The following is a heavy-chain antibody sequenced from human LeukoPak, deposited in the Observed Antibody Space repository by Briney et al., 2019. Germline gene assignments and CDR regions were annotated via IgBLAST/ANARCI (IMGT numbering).Heavy chain of an antibody. Sequence: ASVKVSCKASGYTLIGYYINWVRQAPGQGLEWMGWINPKSGGTNYERKFQGRVTMSRDTSTSTAYMDLSRLQSDDTAVYFCARADILTGFYYYGMDVWGQGTTVTVSS. J-gene: IGHJ6*02. D-gene: IGHD3-9*01. CDR2: INPKSGGT. CDR3: ARADILTGFYYYGMDV. CDR1: GYTLIGYY. V-gene: IGHV1-2*02.